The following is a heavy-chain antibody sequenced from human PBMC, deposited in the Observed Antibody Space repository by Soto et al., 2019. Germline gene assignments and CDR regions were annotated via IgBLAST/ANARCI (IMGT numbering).Heavy chain of an antibody. CDR1: GGSISSSSYY. V-gene: IGHV4-39*01. J-gene: IGHJ4*02. Sequence: SETLSLTCTVSGGSISSSSYYWGWIRQPPGKGLEWIGSIYYSGSTYYNPSLKSRVTISVDTSKNQFSLKLSSVTAADTAAYYCARHTPAISISDHWGQGTLVTVSS. D-gene: IGHD2-15*01. CDR3: ARHTPAISISDH. CDR2: IYYSGST.